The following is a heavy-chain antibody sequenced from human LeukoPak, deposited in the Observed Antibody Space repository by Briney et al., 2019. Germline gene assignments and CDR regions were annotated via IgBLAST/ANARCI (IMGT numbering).Heavy chain of an antibody. Sequence: GGSLTLSCPASGFTFSSYAIHWVRQAPGKGMEWVAVISYDGSNKNYADSVKGRFAISRDNSKNTLYLQMNSLRAEDTAVYYCARGSHRIEYRRSAAFDPWGQGTLVTVSS. CDR2: ISYDGSNK. CDR1: GFTFSSYA. J-gene: IGHJ5*02. V-gene: IGHV3-30*09. CDR3: ARGSHRIEYRRSAAFDP. D-gene: IGHD6-6*01.